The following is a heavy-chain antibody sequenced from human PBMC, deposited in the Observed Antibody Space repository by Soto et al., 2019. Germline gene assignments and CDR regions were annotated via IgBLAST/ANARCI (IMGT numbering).Heavy chain of an antibody. J-gene: IGHJ4*02. D-gene: IGHD3-9*01. V-gene: IGHV3-23*01. Sequence: GGSLRLSCAASGFTFSSYALSWVRQAPGKGLEWVSTISVSGGSTYYADSVKGRFTISRDNSKNTLYLQMNNLRAEDTAVHYCAKDRWYDILTGQVFDYWGKGTLVTVS. CDR2: ISVSGGST. CDR1: GFTFSSYA. CDR3: AKDRWYDILTGQVFDY.